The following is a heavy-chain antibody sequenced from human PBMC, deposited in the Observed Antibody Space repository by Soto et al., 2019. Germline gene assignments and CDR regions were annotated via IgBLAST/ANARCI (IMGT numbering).Heavy chain of an antibody. J-gene: IGHJ4*02. CDR1: GGSMSDYF. CDR3: ARDSGYGDPFDY. CDR2: IYYSGNT. Sequence: PSETLSLTCAVSGGSMSDYFWSWIRQPPGKGLEWIGYIYYSGNTNYNPSLRSRVTISVDTSKNQFSLKLSSVTAADTAVYYCARDSGYGDPFDYWGQGTLVTVSS. V-gene: IGHV4-59*01. D-gene: IGHD4-17*01.